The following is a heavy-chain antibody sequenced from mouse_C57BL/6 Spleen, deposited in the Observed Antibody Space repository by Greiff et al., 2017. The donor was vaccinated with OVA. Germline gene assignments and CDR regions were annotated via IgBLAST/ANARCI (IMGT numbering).Heavy chain of an antibody. Sequence: QVQLQQPGAELVRPGSSVKLSCKASGYTFTSYWMDWVKQRPGQGLEWIGNIYPSDSETHYNQKFKDKATLTVDKSSSTAYMQLSSLTSEDSAVYYGARGGDYGPYAMDYWGQGTSVTVSS. J-gene: IGHJ4*01. CDR2: IYPSDSET. CDR1: GYTFTSYW. CDR3: ARGGDYGPYAMDY. V-gene: IGHV1-61*01. D-gene: IGHD2-4*01.